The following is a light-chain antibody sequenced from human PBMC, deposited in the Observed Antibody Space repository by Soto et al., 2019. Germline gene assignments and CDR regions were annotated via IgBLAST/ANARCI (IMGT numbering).Light chain of an antibody. V-gene: IGKV2-28*01. CDR2: SGF. Sequence: DIVMTQSPLSLPVTPGEPASISCRSSQSLLQSTGHYSVVWCLQKPGQFPQLLIYSGFNRAAGVPDRYSGSGSGTDFTLKISRVEADDVGVYFCMQGRQIPLTFGQGTRLEIK. CDR3: MQGRQIPLT. CDR1: QSLLQSTGHYS. J-gene: IGKJ5*01.